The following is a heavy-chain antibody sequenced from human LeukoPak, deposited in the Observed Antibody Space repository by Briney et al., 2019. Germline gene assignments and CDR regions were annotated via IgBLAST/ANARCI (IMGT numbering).Heavy chain of an antibody. Sequence: PSQTLSLTCTVSGGSISSGDYYWSWIRQPPGKGLEWIGYIYYSGSTYYNPSLKSRVTISVDTSKNQFSLKLSSVTAADTAVYYCARDHRIYYDSSGYFPIRYYYYGMDVWGQGTTVTVSS. J-gene: IGHJ6*02. V-gene: IGHV4-30-4*01. D-gene: IGHD3-22*01. CDR3: ARDHRIYYDSSGYFPIRYYYYGMDV. CDR1: GGSISSGDYY. CDR2: IYYSGST.